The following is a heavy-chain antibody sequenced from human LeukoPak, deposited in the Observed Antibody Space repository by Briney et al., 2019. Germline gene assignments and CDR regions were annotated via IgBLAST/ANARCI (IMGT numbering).Heavy chain of an antibody. D-gene: IGHD5-18*01. CDR1: GGSISSYY. CDR3: ARENDRYGRIDY. CDR2: VSYSGST. J-gene: IGHJ4*02. V-gene: IGHV4-59*01. Sequence: SETLSLTCTVSGGSISSYYWSWVRQPPGRGLEWIGYVSYSGSTDYNPSLKSRVIISIDTSKNQFSLRLSSVTAADTAVYYCARENDRYGRIDYWGQGTQVTVSS.